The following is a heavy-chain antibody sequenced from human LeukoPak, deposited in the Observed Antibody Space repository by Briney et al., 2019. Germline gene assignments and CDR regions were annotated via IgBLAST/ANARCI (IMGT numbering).Heavy chain of an antibody. V-gene: IGHV4-39*07. J-gene: IGHJ4*02. CDR1: GGSISSCSYY. CDR2: IYYSGST. CDR3: ARQIMRLPDY. Sequence: PAETLSLTCTASGGSISSCSYYWGWIRQPPGKGLEWIGSIYYSGSTYYNPSLKSRVTISVDTSKNQFSLKLSSVTAADTAVYYCARQIMRLPDYWGQRTLGTVSS.